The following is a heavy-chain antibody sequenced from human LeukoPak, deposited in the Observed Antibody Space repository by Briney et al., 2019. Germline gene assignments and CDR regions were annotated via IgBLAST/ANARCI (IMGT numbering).Heavy chain of an antibody. CDR2: INHSGST. D-gene: IGHD3-22*01. J-gene: IGHJ6*03. V-gene: IGHV4-39*07. Sequence: SETLSLTCTVSGGSISSSSYYWSWIRQPPGKGLEWIGEINHSGSTNYNPSLKSRVTISVDTSKNQFSLKLSSVTAADTAVYYCARRDSSGYYYYYYYMDVWGKGTTVTVSS. CDR3: ARRDSSGYYYYYYYMDV. CDR1: GGSISSSSYY.